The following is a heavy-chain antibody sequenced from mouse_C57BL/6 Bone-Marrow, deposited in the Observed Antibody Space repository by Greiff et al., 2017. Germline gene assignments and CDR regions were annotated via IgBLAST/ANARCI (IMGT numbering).Heavy chain of an antibody. V-gene: IGHV1-62-2*01. D-gene: IGHD4-1*01. CDR3: ARHEAWDAFFDY. CDR2: FYPGSGSI. CDR1: GYTFTEYT. J-gene: IGHJ2*01. Sequence: VKLVESGAELVKPGASVKLSCKASGYTFTEYTIHWVKQRSGQGLEWIGWFYPGSGSIKYNEKFKDKATLTADKSSSTVYMELSRLTSEDSAVYFCARHEAWDAFFDYWGQGTTLTVSS.